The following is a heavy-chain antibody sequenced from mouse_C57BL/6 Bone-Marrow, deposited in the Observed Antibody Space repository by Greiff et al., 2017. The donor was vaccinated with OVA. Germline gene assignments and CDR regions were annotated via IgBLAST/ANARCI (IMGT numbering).Heavy chain of an antibody. CDR2: ISSGGSYT. CDR1: GFTFSSYG. CDR3: ARRTTVVPLHWYFDV. V-gene: IGHV5-6*02. D-gene: IGHD1-1*01. J-gene: IGHJ1*03. Sequence: EVMLVESGGDLVKPGGSLKLSCAASGFTFSSYGMSWVRQTPDKRLEWVATISSGGSYTYYPDSVKGRFTISRDNAKNTLYLQMSSLKSEDTAMYYCARRTTVVPLHWYFDVWGTGTTVTVSS.